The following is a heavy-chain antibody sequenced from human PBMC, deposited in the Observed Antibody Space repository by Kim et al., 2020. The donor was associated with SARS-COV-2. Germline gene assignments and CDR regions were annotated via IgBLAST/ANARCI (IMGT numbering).Heavy chain of an antibody. CDR3: VRRVFRVQASLIAGHAAFDI. CDR1: GGSISNSNYY. Sequence: SETLSLTCSVSGGSISNSNYYWGWIRQPPGKGLEWIGSIYYSGNTYYNPSLKSRVTISVDTSKNQFSLKLTSVTAADSAVYYCVRRVFRVQASLIAGHAAFDIWGQGTMVTVSS. D-gene: IGHD3-10*01. J-gene: IGHJ3*02. CDR2: IYYSGNT. V-gene: IGHV4-39*01.